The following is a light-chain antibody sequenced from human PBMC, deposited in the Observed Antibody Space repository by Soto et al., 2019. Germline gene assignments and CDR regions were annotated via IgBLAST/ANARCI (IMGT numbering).Light chain of an antibody. CDR1: RSLSNY. Sequence: EIVVTQSPDTLSLSPGEGATLSCRASRSLSNYLAWYQQKPGQPPRLLIYGASSRATGVPDRFSGSGSGTDFNLTISKLEPEDFAVYYCQQYSSSPLTFGGGTKVDIK. CDR2: GAS. J-gene: IGKJ4*01. CDR3: QQYSSSPLT. V-gene: IGKV3-20*01.